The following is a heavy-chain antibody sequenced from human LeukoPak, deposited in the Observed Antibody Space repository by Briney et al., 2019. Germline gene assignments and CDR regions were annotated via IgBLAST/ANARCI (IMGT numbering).Heavy chain of an antibody. Sequence: PGGSLRLSCAASGFTFSSFGMNWVRQGPGKGLEWVSSIDGSGGDTHYADSVKGRFTISRDNSRNTLYPQMNSLRSDDTAVYYCARPWGDVSIATWFNPWGQGTRVTVSS. J-gene: IGHJ5*02. CDR1: GFTFSSFG. D-gene: IGHD3-16*01. V-gene: IGHV3-23*01. CDR3: ARPWGDVSIATWFNP. CDR2: IDGSGGDT.